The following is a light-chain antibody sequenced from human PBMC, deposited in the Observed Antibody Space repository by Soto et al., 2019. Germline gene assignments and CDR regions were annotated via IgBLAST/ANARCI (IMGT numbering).Light chain of an antibody. CDR3: HQRSRWPIT. CDR2: DAS. CDR1: QDVGSL. V-gene: IGKV3-11*01. Sequence: EIVLTQSPATLSLSAGERASLSCRASQDVGSLIAWYQQKPGQAPRLLIYDASNRATGIPARFSGSGSGTDFILTISSLAPEDFAVYYCHQRSRWPITFGQGTRLEIK. J-gene: IGKJ5*01.